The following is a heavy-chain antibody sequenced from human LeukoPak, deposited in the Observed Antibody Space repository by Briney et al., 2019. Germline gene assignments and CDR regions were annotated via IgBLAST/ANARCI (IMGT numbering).Heavy chain of an antibody. Sequence: GGSLRLSCAASGVTFSSYWMHWVRQAPGKGLVWVSRTNSDGSITIYADSVKGRFTISRDNAKNTLYLQMNSLRVEDTAVYYCARGGRGMDVWGQGTTVTVSS. V-gene: IGHV3-74*01. CDR1: GVTFSSYW. D-gene: IGHD3-16*01. J-gene: IGHJ6*02. CDR3: ARGGRGMDV. CDR2: TNSDGSIT.